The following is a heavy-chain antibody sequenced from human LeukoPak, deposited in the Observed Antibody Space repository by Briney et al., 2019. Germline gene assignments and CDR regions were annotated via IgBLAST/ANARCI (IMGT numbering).Heavy chain of an antibody. J-gene: IGHJ4*02. Sequence: GGSLRLSCAASGFTFSSYAMHWVRQAPGKWLEWVAVISYDGSNKYYADSVKGRFTISRDNSKNTLYLQMNSLRAEDTAVYYCARQRAVVSPLDYWGQGTLVTVSS. D-gene: IGHD4-23*01. CDR3: ARQRAVVSPLDY. V-gene: IGHV3-30*04. CDR1: GFTFSSYA. CDR2: ISYDGSNK.